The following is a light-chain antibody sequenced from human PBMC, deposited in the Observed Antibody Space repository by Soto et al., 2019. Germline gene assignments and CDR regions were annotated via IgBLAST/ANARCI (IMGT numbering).Light chain of an antibody. CDR2: QDN. J-gene: IGLJ2*01. Sequence: SYELTQPPSVSVSPGQTASITCSGDKLGNKFACWYQQKPGQSPVLVIYQDNKRPSEIPERFSGSNSGNTATLTISGTQAMDEADYYCQAWDSNYVVFGGGTKVTVL. CDR3: QAWDSNYVV. V-gene: IGLV3-1*01. CDR1: KLGNKF.